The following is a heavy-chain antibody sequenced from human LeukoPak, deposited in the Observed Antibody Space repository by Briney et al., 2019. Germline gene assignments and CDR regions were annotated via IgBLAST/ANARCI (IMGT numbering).Heavy chain of an antibody. V-gene: IGHV4-39*07. D-gene: IGHD2-21*02. CDR3: AKGGGVTEAHYMDV. CDR2: IYYSGST. Sequence: SETLSLTCTVSGGSISSSSYYWGWIRQPPGKGLEWIGSIYYSGSTYYNPSLKSRVTISVDKSKNQFSLKLSSVTAADTAVYYCAKGGGVTEAHYMDVWGKGTTVTVSS. CDR1: GGSISSSSYY. J-gene: IGHJ6*03.